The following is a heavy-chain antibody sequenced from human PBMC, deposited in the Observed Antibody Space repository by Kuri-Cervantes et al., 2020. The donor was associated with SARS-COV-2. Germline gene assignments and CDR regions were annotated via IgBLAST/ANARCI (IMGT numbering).Heavy chain of an antibody. CDR2: IKQDGSEK. J-gene: IGHJ3*02. D-gene: IGHD2-15*01. V-gene: IGHV3-7*01. CDR1: GFTFSSYG. Sequence: GESLKISCAASGFTFSSYGMHWVRQAPGKGLEWVANIKQDGSEKYYVDSVKGRFTISRDNAKNSLYLQMNSLRAEDTAVYYCARYWAAFDIWGQGTMVTVSS. CDR3: ARYWAAFDI.